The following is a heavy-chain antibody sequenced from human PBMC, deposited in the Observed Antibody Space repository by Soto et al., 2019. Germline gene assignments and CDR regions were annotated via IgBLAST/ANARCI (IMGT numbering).Heavy chain of an antibody. CDR1: GFTFSSYG. D-gene: IGHD2-21*02. J-gene: IGHJ4*02. CDR3: ARGRVVVTAIEFYY. V-gene: IGHV3-30*03. Sequence: QVQLVESGGGVVQPGRSLRLSCAASGFTFSSYGMHWVRQAPGKGLEWVAVISYDGSNKYYADSVKGRFTISRDNSKNTLYLPMNSLRAEDTAVYYCARGRVVVTAIEFYYWGPRTLVTVSA. CDR2: ISYDGSNK.